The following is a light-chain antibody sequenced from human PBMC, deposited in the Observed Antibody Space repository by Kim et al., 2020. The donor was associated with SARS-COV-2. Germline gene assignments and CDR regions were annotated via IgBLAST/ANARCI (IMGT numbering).Light chain of an antibody. CDR2: EDN. V-gene: IGLV6-57*03. CDR3: QSYDSSNVWV. Sequence: KTVNISCTRSSGSIASNYVQWYQQRPGSAPTTVIYEDNQRPSGVPDRFSGSIDSSSNSASLTISGLKTEDEADYYCQSYDSSNVWVFGGGTQLTVL. J-gene: IGLJ3*02. CDR1: SGSIASNY.